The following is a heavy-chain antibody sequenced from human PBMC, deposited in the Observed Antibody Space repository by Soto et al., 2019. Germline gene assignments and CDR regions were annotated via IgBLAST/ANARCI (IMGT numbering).Heavy chain of an antibody. CDR1: GGSISSYY. J-gene: IGHJ6*02. Sequence: SETLSLTCTVSGGSISSYYWSWIRQPPGKGLEWIGYIYYSGSTNYNPSLKSRVTISVDTSKNQFSLKLSSVTAADTAVYYCARDPSIADFYGMDVWGQGTTVTVSS. V-gene: IGHV4-59*12. D-gene: IGHD6-13*01. CDR2: IYYSGST. CDR3: ARDPSIADFYGMDV.